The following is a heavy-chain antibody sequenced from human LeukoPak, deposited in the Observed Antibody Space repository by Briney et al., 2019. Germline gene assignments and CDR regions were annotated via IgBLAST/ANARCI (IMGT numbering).Heavy chain of an antibody. Sequence: GGSLRLTCAASGFTFSDYYMTWIRQAPGKGLEWISYSSTSGSTKYYADSVKGRFTISRDNAENSLYLQMNSLRAEDTAVYFCARRRLSSSWYPDYFDFWGQGTLVTVSS. CDR2: SSTSGSTK. CDR1: GFTFSDYY. CDR3: ARRRLSSSWYPDYFDF. J-gene: IGHJ4*02. V-gene: IGHV3-11*04. D-gene: IGHD6-13*01.